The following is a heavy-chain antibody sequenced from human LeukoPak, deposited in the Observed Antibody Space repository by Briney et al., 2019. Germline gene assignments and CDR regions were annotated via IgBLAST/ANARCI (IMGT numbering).Heavy chain of an antibody. D-gene: IGHD2-2*01. CDR3: TTWTGGVVVTN. CDR2: IRSQSNGGTT. Sequence: TGGSLRLSCAASGFTFSNAWMSWVRQAPGKGLEWVGRIRSQSNGGTTDYAAPVKGRFTISRDDSKNTLYLQMNSLKTEDTAVYYCTTWTGGVVVTNWGQGTLVTVSS. CDR1: GFTFSNAW. V-gene: IGHV3-15*01. J-gene: IGHJ4*02.